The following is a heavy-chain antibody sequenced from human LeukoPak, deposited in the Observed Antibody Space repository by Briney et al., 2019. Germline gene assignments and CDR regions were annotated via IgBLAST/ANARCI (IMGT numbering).Heavy chain of an antibody. CDR1: GGSLSSYY. D-gene: IGHD1-26*01. Sequence: SETLSLTCTVSGGSLSSYYWSWIRQPPGKGLEWIGYIYYSGSTNYNPSLKSRVTISVDTSKNQFSLKLSSVTAADTAVYYCAREGFSGSYPNNWFDPWGQGTLVTVSS. CDR3: AREGFSGSYPNNWFDP. J-gene: IGHJ5*02. CDR2: IYYSGST. V-gene: IGHV4-59*01.